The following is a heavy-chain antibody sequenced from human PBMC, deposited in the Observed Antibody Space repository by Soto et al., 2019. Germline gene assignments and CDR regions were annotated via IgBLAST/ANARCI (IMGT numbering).Heavy chain of an antibody. Sequence: ASVKVSCKASGYTFTSHGISWVRQAPGQGLEWMGWISAYNGNTNYAQKLQGRVTMTTDTSTSTAYMELRSLRSDDTAVYYCARDRIQLWPNPKGMDVWGQGTTVTVS. J-gene: IGHJ6*02. CDR3: ARDRIQLWPNPKGMDV. CDR1: GYTFTSHG. V-gene: IGHV1-18*01. CDR2: ISAYNGNT. D-gene: IGHD5-18*01.